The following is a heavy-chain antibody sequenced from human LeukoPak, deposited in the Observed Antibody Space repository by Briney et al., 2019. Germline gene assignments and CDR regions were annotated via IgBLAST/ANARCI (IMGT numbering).Heavy chain of an antibody. CDR2: IYTSGST. V-gene: IGHV4-4*07. J-gene: IGHJ6*03. D-gene: IGHD3-22*01. CDR3: ARYYDSSGYPYSYYYYMDV. Sequence: PSETLSLTCTVSGGSISSYYWSWIRQPAGKGLEWIGRIYTSGSTNYNPSLKSRLTISVDTSKNQFSLKLSSVTAAETAVYYCARYYDSSGYPYSYYYYMDVWGKGTTVTASS. CDR1: GGSISSYY.